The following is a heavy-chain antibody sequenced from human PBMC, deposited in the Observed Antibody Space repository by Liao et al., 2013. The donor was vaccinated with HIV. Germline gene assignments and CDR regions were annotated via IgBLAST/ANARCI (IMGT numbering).Heavy chain of an antibody. V-gene: IGHV4-61*02. CDR3: ARAVRDLVGARGHFDY. CDR2: IYTSGST. J-gene: IGHJ4*02. Sequence: QVQLQESGPGVVKPSQTLSLTCTVSGGSITSGTYYWSWIRQPAGKGLEWIGRIYTSGSTNYNPSLKSRLTISLDTSKNLFSLKLSSVTAADTAIYYCARAVRDLVGARGHFDYWGQGTPVTVSS. CDR1: GGSITSGTYY. D-gene: IGHD1-26*01.